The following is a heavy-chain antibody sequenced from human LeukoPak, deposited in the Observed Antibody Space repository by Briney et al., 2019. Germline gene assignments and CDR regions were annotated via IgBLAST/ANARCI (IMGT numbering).Heavy chain of an antibody. CDR3: ASSSGYYPLDY. Sequence: ASETLSLTCTVSGGSISSYYWSWIRQPPGKGLEWIGYIYYSGSTYYNPSLKSRVTISVDTSKNQFSLKLSSVTAADTAVYYCASSSGYYPLDYWGQGTLVTVSS. D-gene: IGHD3-22*01. V-gene: IGHV4-59*06. CDR2: IYYSGST. CDR1: GGSISSYY. J-gene: IGHJ4*02.